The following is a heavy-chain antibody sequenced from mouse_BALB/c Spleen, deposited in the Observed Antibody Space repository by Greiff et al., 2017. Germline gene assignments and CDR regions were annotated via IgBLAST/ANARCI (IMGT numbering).Heavy chain of an antibody. CDR3: AREWLAY. J-gene: IGHJ3*01. V-gene: IGHV5-9-4*01. CDR2: ISSGGSYT. CDR1: GFTFSSYA. Sequence: EVQGVESGGGLVKPGGSLKLSCAASGFTFSSYAMSWVRQSPEKRLEWVAEISSGGSYTYYPDTVTGRFTISRDNAKNTLYLEMSSLRSEDTAMYYCAREWLAYWGQGTLVTVSA.